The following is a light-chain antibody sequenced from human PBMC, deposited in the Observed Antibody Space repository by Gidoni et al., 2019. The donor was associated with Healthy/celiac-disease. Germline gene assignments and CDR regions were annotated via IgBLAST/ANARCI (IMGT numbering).Light chain of an antibody. CDR2: AAS. J-gene: IGKJ4*01. Sequence: DIEVTQSPSSLSASVGDRVNITCRASQSISSYLNWYQKKPGKAPKLLIYAASSVQSGVPSRFIGSGSWTDFTLTMSSLQPEDLATYYCQQSYSTPLTFGGVTKVEIK. CDR1: QSISSY. CDR3: QQSYSTPLT. V-gene: IGKV1-39*01.